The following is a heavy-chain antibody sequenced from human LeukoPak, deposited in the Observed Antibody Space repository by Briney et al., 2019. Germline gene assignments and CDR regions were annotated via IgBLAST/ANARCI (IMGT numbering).Heavy chain of an antibody. CDR3: AIFNPGTGGSGASYYYYMDV. CDR1: GFTFSSYA. D-gene: IGHD2-15*01. J-gene: IGHJ6*03. Sequence: AVSLRFSGAASGFTFSSYAMHWVRQAPGKGLEYVSAISSSGGSTYYANSVKGRFTISRDNSKNTLYLKMGSLRAEDMAVYYCAIFNPGTGGSGASYYYYMDVWGKGTTVTVSS. CDR2: ISSSGGST. V-gene: IGHV3-64*01.